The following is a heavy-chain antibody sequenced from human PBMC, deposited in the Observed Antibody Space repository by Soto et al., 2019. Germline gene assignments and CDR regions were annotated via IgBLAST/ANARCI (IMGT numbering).Heavy chain of an antibody. CDR1: GYTFTSYA. J-gene: IGHJ4*02. V-gene: IGHV1-3*01. Sequence: AASVKVSCKASGYTFTSYAMHWVRQAPGQRLEWMGWINAGNGNTKYSQKFQGRVTITRGTSASTAYMELSSLRSEDTAVYYCARGTMVRGVINNGRFDYWGQGTLVTVSS. CDR3: ARGTMVRGVINNGRFDY. D-gene: IGHD3-10*01. CDR2: INAGNGNT.